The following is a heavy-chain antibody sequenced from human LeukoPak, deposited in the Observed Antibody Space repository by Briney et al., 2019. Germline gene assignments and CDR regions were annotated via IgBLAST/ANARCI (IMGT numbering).Heavy chain of an antibody. CDR3: ATDTVSNY. V-gene: IGHV4-39*07. Sequence: SETLSLTCTVSGGSISSSSYYWGWLRQPPGKGLEWIGSIYYSGSTYYNPSLKSRVTISVDTSKNQFSLKLSSVTAADTAVYYCATDTVSNYWGQGTLVTVSS. D-gene: IGHD4-17*01. J-gene: IGHJ4*02. CDR1: GGSISSSSYY. CDR2: IYYSGST.